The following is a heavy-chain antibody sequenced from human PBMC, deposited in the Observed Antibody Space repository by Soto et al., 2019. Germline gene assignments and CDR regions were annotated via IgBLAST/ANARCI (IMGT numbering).Heavy chain of an antibody. Sequence: PSETLSLTCAVYGGSFFNYEWTWIRQPPGKGLEWIGEDRIGEVRHSESTNYNPSLKSRVTISLDTSENQFSLKLSSVTAADTAVYYCARGGRYCTNGVCSAYYFDYWGQGALVTVSS. CDR2: VRHSEST. J-gene: IGHJ4*02. V-gene: IGHV4-34*01. D-gene: IGHD2-8*01. CDR3: ARGGRYCTNGVCSAYYFDY. CDR1: GGSFFNYE.